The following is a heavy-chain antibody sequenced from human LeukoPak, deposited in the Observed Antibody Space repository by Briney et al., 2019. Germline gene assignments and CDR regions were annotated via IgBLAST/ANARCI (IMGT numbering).Heavy chain of an antibody. CDR1: GFTFSSYG. Sequence: PGRSLRLSCAASGFTFSSYGMHWVRQAPGKGLEWLAVIWYDGSNKYYADSVKGRLTISRDNSKNTLYLQMNSLRAQDTAVYYCAKDHYGSGSYIDYWGQGTLVTVSS. CDR2: IWYDGSNK. J-gene: IGHJ4*02. V-gene: IGHV3-33*06. D-gene: IGHD3-10*01. CDR3: AKDHYGSGSYIDY.